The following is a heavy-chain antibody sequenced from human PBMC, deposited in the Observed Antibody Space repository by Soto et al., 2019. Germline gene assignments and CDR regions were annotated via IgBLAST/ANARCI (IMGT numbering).Heavy chain of an antibody. CDR1: GFSLSTTGVG. CDR3: AHATPVTTGGAY. V-gene: IGHV2-5*02. Sequence: SGPTLVNPTQTLTLTCTFSGFSLSTTGVGVGWIRQPPGKALEWLALIYWDDDKRYSPSLKSRLTITKDTSKNQVVLTMTNMDPIDTATYYCAHATPVTTGGAYWGQGTLVTAPQ. D-gene: IGHD4-17*01. CDR2: IYWDDDK. J-gene: IGHJ4*02.